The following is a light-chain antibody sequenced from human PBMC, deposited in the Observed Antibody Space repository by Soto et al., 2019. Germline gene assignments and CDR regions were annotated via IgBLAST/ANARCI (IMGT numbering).Light chain of an antibody. CDR1: QTVKNDY. CDR2: GAS. J-gene: IGKJ4*01. V-gene: IGKV3-20*01. Sequence: ETVLTQSPDTLSLSPGEGATLSCRASQTVKNDYLAWYQQRRGLAPRLLIYGASGRATGIPDRFSGSGSGTDVTLTITRLEPEDFAVYYCQQYGTSPLTFGGGTKVEIK. CDR3: QQYGTSPLT.